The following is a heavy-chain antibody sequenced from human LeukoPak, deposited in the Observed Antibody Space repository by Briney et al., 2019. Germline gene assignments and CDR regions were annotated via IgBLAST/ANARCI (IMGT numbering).Heavy chain of an antibody. J-gene: IGHJ6*03. CDR2: INQDGSEK. CDR3: ARDGAGYYYYMDV. Sequence: GGSLSPSCAASAFTSSIIWRGWVRHAPGRGWGCVVNINQDGSEKYYVDSVKGRFTISRDNAKNSLYLQMNSLRAEDTAVYYCARDGAGYYYYMDVWGKRTTVTVSS. D-gene: IGHD1-26*01. CDR1: AFTSSIIW. V-gene: IGHV3-7*01.